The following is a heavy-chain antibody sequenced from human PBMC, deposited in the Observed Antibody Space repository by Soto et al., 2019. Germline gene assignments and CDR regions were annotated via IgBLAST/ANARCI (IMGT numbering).Heavy chain of an antibody. Sequence: QVQLVQSGAEVKKPGASVKVSCKASGYTFTSYDINWVRQATGQGLEWMGWMNPNSGNTGYAQKCQGRATLTRNTSISTAYMELSSLRSEDTAWYYRARTLYGDNFDYWGQGTLVTVPS. CDR1: GYTFTSYD. D-gene: IGHD4-17*01. V-gene: IGHV1-8*01. J-gene: IGHJ4*02. CDR2: MNPNSGNT. CDR3: ARTLYGDNFDY.